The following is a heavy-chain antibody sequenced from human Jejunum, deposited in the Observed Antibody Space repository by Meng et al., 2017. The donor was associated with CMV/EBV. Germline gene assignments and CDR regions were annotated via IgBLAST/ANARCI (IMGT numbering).Heavy chain of an antibody. CDR2: IKKDGSEK. V-gene: IGHV3-7*02. J-gene: IGHJ4*02. Sequence: EMQPGESGGGLVQPGGSLRLSCAASGFPFSDYWMSWVRQAPGKGLEWVGNIKKDGSEKFYVDSVKGRFTISRDNSKNTLYLQMNSLRAADTAVYYCARQPGSLAYWGQGTLVTVSS. CDR1: GFPFSDYW. CDR3: ARQPGSLAY.